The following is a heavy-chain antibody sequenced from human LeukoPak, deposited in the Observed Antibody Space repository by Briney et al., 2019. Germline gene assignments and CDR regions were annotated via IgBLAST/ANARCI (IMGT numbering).Heavy chain of an antibody. V-gene: IGHV3-23*01. Sequence: PGGSLRLSCVASGFTFSTYAMNWVRQAPGKGLEWVSGASGSGGITYYADSVKGRFTISRDNSKNTLSLQMNSLRAEDTAVYYCAKDVRVGGGGMDVWGQGTPVTVSS. CDR1: GFTFSTYA. CDR2: ASGSGGIT. J-gene: IGHJ6*02. CDR3: AKDVRVGGGGMDV. D-gene: IGHD1-26*01.